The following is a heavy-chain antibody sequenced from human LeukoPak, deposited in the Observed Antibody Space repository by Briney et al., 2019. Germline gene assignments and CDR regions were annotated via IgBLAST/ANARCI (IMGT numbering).Heavy chain of an antibody. D-gene: IGHD3-3*01. CDR1: GFTFSDYY. CDR3: ARDSGTHDFWSGYHNYYYYGMDV. J-gene: IGHJ6*02. Sequence: GGSLRLSCAASGFTFSDYYMSWIRQAPGKGLEWVSYISSSGSTIYYADSVKGRFTISRDNAKNSLYLQMNSLRAEDTAVYYCARDSGTHDFWSGYHNYYYYGMDVWGQGTTVTVSS. V-gene: IGHV3-11*01. CDR2: ISSSGSTI.